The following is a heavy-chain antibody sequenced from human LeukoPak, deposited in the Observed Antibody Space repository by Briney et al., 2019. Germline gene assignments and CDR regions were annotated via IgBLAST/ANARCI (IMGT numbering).Heavy chain of an antibody. CDR2: IYYSGST. CDR3: AREEGSGWYRY. J-gene: IGHJ4*02. V-gene: IGHV4-59*01. CDR1: SGSISSYY. Sequence: SETLSLTCTVSSGSISSYYWSWIRQSPGKGLEWIGYIYYSGSTNYNPSLKSRVTISLDTSKNQFSLKLSSVTAADTAVYYCAREEGSGWYRYWGQGTLVTVSS. D-gene: IGHD6-19*01.